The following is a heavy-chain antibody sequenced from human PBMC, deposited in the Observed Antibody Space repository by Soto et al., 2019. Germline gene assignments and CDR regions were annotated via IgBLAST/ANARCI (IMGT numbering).Heavy chain of an antibody. Sequence: QVLLVESGGGVVQPGRSLRLSCAASGFTFSSYAMHWVRQAPGKGLEWVAVISYDGSNKYYADSVKGRFTISRDNSKNTLYVQMNSLRAEDTAVYYCARGGRWLQGNDYWGQGTLVTVSS. J-gene: IGHJ4*02. V-gene: IGHV3-30-3*01. CDR1: GFTFSSYA. D-gene: IGHD3-16*01. CDR2: ISYDGSNK. CDR3: ARGGRWLQGNDY.